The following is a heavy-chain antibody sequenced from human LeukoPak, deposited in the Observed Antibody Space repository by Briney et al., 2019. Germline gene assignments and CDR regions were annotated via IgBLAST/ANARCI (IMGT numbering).Heavy chain of an antibody. Sequence: ASVKVSCKASGYTFTSYYMHWVRQAPGQGLEWMGIINPSGGSTSYAQKFQGRVTMTRDMSTSTVYMELSSLRSEDTAVYYCARSHSTTMIVVVESSDAFDIWGQGTMVTVSS. CDR1: GYTFTSYY. D-gene: IGHD3-22*01. CDR2: INPSGGST. J-gene: IGHJ3*02. CDR3: ARSHSTTMIVVVESSDAFDI. V-gene: IGHV1-46*01.